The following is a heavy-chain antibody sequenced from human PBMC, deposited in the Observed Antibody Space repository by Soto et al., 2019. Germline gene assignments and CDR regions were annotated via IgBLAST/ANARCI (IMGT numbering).Heavy chain of an antibody. CDR3: ARDPSSGWWYYFDY. Sequence: EVQLVESGGGLVQPGGSLRLSCAASGFTVSSNYMSWARQAPGKGLEWVSVIYSGGSTYYADSVKGRFTISRDNSKNTLYLQMNSLRAEDTAVYYCARDPSSGWWYYFDYWGQGTLVTVSS. J-gene: IGHJ4*02. V-gene: IGHV3-66*01. D-gene: IGHD6-19*01. CDR1: GFTVSSNY. CDR2: IYSGGST.